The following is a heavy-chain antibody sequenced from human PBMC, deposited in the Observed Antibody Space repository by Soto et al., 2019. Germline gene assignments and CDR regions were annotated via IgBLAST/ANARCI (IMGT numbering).Heavy chain of an antibody. CDR3: AGDYPHDSNVGGDY. CDR2: INGDGSRT. D-gene: IGHD3-22*01. J-gene: IGHJ4*02. CDR1: GFTFSTHW. V-gene: IGHV3-74*01. Sequence: GGSLRLSCAASGFTFSTHWMHWVRQVPGKGLVWVSRINGDGSRTTYADSVRGRLTISRDNAKNTLYLQMNNLRVEDTAVYYCAGDYPHDSNVGGDYCGPGTMVTVYS.